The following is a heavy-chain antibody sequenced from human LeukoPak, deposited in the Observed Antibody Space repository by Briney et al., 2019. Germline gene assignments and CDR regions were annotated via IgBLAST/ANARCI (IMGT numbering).Heavy chain of an antibody. CDR3: ARSDGYLSGGFDY. D-gene: IGHD5-24*01. CDR2: ISSSGSTI. CDR1: GFTFSSYE. J-gene: IGHJ4*02. Sequence: PGGSLRLSCAASGFTFSSYEMNWVRQAPGKGLEWVSYISSSGSTIYYADSVKGRFTISRDNAKNSLYLQMNSLRAEDTAVYYCARSDGYLSGGFDYWGQGTLVTVSS. V-gene: IGHV3-48*03.